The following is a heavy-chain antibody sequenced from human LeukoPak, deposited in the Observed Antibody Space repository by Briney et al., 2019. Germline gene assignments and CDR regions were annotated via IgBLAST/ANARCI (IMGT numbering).Heavy chain of an antibody. CDR1: GFAFSSFD. J-gene: IGHJ4*02. D-gene: IGHD3-10*01. CDR2: IGTASDT. V-gene: IGHV3-13*01. Sequence: SGGSLRLSCAASGFAFSSFDMHWVRQPTGQGLEWVSTIGTASDTYYPGSVEGRFTLSRDNAKNSLYLQMNSLRAEDTALYYCAKDTSGEMVRGVIDYWGQGTLVTVSS. CDR3: AKDTSGEMVRGVIDY.